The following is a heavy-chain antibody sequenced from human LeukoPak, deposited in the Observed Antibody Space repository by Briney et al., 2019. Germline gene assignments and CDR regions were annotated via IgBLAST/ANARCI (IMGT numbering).Heavy chain of an antibody. CDR3: ARGRDRWLLQYFDY. D-gene: IGHD3-22*01. V-gene: IGHV4-34*01. CDR1: GWSFSGYY. J-gene: IGHJ4*02. CDR2: INHSGST. Sequence: SETLSLTCAVYGWSFSGYYWGWIRQPPAKGREWIGEINHSGSTNYNPSLKSRVTISVDTSKNHFYLKLSSVTAAETAVYYCARGRDRWLLQYFDYWGQGSLVNVSS.